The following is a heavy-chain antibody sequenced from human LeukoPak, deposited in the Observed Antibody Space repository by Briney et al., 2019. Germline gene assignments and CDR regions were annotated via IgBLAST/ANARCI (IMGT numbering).Heavy chain of an antibody. V-gene: IGHV3-23*01. CDR3: AKQLGYCSDGSCYFPY. CDR1: GFTFSSYA. CDR2: ISNNGGYT. D-gene: IGHD2-15*01. Sequence: GGSLRLSCAASGFTFSSYAMSWVRQAPGKGLEWVSAISNNGGYTYYADSVQGRFTISRDNSESTLCLQMNSPRAEDTAVYYCAKQLGYCSDGSCYFPYWGQGTLDTVSS. J-gene: IGHJ4*02.